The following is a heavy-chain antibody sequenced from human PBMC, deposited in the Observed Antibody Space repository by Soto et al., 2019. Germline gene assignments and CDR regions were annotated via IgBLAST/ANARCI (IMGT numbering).Heavy chain of an antibody. J-gene: IGHJ6*02. Sequence: ASVKVSCKASGGTFSSYAISWVRQAPGQGLEWMGGIIPIFGTANYAQKFQGRVTITADESTSTAYMELSSLRSEDTAVYYCARDQITMVRGLIDYYYYGMDVWGQGTTVTVSS. CDR1: GGTFSSYA. D-gene: IGHD3-10*01. V-gene: IGHV1-69*13. CDR3: ARDQITMVRGLIDYYYYGMDV. CDR2: IIPIFGTA.